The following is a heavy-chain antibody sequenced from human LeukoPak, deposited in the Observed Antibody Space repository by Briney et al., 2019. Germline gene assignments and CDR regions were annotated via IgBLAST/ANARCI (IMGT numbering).Heavy chain of an antibody. J-gene: IGHJ4*02. Sequence: PGRSLRLSCAASGFTFSSYAMSWVRQAPGKGLEWVSAISGSGGSTYYADSVKGRFTISRDNSKNTLYLQMNSLRAEDTAVYYCAKDSGIQLWCFDYWGQGTLVTVSS. CDR1: GFTFSSYA. CDR3: AKDSGIQLWCFDY. V-gene: IGHV3-23*01. CDR2: ISGSGGST. D-gene: IGHD5-18*01.